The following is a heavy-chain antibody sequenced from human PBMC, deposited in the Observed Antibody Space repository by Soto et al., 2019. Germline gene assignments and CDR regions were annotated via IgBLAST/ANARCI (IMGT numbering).Heavy chain of an antibody. CDR2: IRQDGGAQ. CDR1: GFTFTTYW. D-gene: IGHD3-10*01. J-gene: IGHJ5*02. Sequence: GGSLRLSCVDSGFTFTTYWMSWVRQAPGKGLEWVANIRQDGGAQYYVDSVKGRFTISRDNAKNSVYLQMDSLRVEDTAVYYCVRGGHGSGSYLGSSWGQGILVTVSS. CDR3: VRGGHGSGSYLGSS. V-gene: IGHV3-7*03.